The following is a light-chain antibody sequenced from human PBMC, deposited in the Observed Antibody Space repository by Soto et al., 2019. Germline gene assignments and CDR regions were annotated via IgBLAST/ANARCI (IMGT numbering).Light chain of an antibody. V-gene: IGLV1-40*01. CDR3: SSYAGSSNV. CDR1: SSNFGAGYE. J-gene: IGLJ1*01. Sequence: QSVLTQPPSVSGAPGQRVTISCTGSSSNFGAGYEVHWYKQVPGAAPTLVIFNNLNRPSGVPERFSGSKSGTSASLVISGLQAEDEADYYCSSYAGSSNVFGTGTKVTVL. CDR2: NNL.